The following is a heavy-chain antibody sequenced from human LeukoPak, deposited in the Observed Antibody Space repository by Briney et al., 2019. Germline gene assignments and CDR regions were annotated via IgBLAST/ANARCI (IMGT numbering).Heavy chain of an antibody. Sequence: SETLSITCTVSGGSISSGDYYWSWIRQPPGKGLEWIGYIYNSGSTNYNPSFKSRVTISEDTPKNQFSLKLSSVTAADTAVYYCVRDRELNYWGQGILVTVSS. J-gene: IGHJ4*02. D-gene: IGHD3-10*01. CDR3: VRDRELNY. V-gene: IGHV4-61*08. CDR2: IYNSGST. CDR1: GGSISSGDYY.